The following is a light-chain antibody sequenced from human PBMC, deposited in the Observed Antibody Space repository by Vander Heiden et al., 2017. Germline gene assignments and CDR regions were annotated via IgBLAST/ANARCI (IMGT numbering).Light chain of an antibody. V-gene: IGKV1-33*01. Sequence: DIQMTQSPPSLSASAGDRVTITCQASQDISNYLNWYQQKPGKAPKLLIYDASNLETGVPSRFSGSGSGTDFTFTISSLQPEDIATYYCQQYDNLPLTFGGGTKVEIK. CDR2: DAS. CDR3: QQYDNLPLT. CDR1: QDISNY. J-gene: IGKJ4*01.